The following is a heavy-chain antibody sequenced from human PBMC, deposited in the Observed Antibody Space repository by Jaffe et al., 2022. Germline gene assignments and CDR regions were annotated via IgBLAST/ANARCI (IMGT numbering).Heavy chain of an antibody. D-gene: IGHD2-15*01. CDR3: ARAKGGTFAY. J-gene: IGHJ4*02. V-gene: IGHV6-1*01. Sequence: QVQLQQSGPGLVKPSQTLSLTCDISGDSVSRNDTAWNWFRQSPSRGLEWLGWTYGGSQWYNDYVVSVKGRITINPDTSKNQFSLQLSSVTPEDTAIYYCARAKGGTFAYWGQGTLVTVSS. CDR1: GDSVSRNDTA. CDR2: TYGGSQWYN.